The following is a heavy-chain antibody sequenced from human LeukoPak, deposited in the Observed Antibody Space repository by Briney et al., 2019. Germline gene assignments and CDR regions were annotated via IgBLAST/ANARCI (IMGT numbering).Heavy chain of an antibody. D-gene: IGHD5-24*01. J-gene: IGHJ4*02. CDR1: GDSVSSNNVA. CDR2: IYYRSTWRY. CDR3: ARDPADGYGHFDF. V-gene: IGHV6-1*01. Sequence: SQTLSLTCAISGDSVSSNNVAWNWVRRSPSRGLEWLGRIYYRSTWRYDYSQSFRSRIIINPDTSGNQFSLQLSSVSPEDTAIYYCARDPADGYGHFDFWGQGTLVTVSS.